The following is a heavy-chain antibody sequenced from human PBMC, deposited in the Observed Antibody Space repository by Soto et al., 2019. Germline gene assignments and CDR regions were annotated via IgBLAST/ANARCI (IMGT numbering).Heavy chain of an antibody. CDR2: VHISENA. D-gene: IGHD6-6*01. Sequence: SETLSLTCSVSGDSISRSSHYWGWIRQPPGKGLEWIGNVHISENAYYNPSLKSRVTISVDTSKNQFSLKLSSVTAADTAVYYCARERPDGARLDPWGQGTLVTVSS. J-gene: IGHJ5*02. CDR1: GDSISRSSHY. V-gene: IGHV4-39*07. CDR3: ARERPDGARLDP.